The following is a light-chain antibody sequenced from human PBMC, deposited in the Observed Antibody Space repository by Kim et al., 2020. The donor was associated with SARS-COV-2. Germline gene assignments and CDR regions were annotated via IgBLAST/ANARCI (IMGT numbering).Light chain of an antibody. J-gene: IGLJ2*01. V-gene: IGLV2-8*01. CDR1: SSDVGGYNY. CDR2: EVT. CDR3: SSYAGSNNLL. Sequence: GQPVTISCTGTSSDVGGYNYVSGYQQQPGKAPKLMIYEVTKRPSGVPDRFSGSKSGNTASLTVSGLQADDEADYYCSSYAGSNNLLFGGGTQLTVL.